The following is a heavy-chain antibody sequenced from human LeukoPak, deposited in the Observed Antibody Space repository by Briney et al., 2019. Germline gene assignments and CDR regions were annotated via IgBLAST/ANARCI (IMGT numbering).Heavy chain of an antibody. CDR2: LSHSGGSA. CDR3: AKLGFLTGSFDS. CDR1: GFSFSTYV. D-gene: IGHD3-9*01. V-gene: IGHV3-23*01. Sequence: GGSQRLSCAGSGFSFSTYVLSWVRQAPGKGLEWVSSLSHSGGSAYYTDSVKGRFTISRDNSKNTLYLHMNSLRVGDTAVYFCAKLGFLTGSFDSWGQGTLVSVSS. J-gene: IGHJ5*01.